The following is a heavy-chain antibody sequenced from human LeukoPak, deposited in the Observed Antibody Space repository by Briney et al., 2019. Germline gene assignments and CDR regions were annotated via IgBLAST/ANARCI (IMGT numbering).Heavy chain of an antibody. D-gene: IGHD3-3*01. Sequence: PSETLSLTCAVYGGSFSGYYWSWIRQPPGKGLEWIGEINHSGSTNYNPSLKSRVTISVDTSKNQFSLKLSSVTAADTAVYYCARDSTPYYDFWSGINWFDPWGQGTLVTVSS. CDR2: INHSGST. V-gene: IGHV4-34*01. J-gene: IGHJ5*02. CDR3: ARDSTPYYDFWSGINWFDP. CDR1: GGSFSGYY.